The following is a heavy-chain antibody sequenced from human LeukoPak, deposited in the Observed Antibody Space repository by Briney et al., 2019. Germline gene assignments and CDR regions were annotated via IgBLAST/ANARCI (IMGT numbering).Heavy chain of an antibody. Sequence: SQTLSLTCTVSGGSISSGVYYWSWIRQHPGKGLEWIGYIYYSGSTYSNPSLKSRLTMSVDISKNQFSLKLSSVAAADTAVYYCARGVKGLRGAFDIWGQGTMVTVSS. J-gene: IGHJ3*02. CDR1: GGSISSGVYY. V-gene: IGHV4-31*03. CDR2: IYYSGST. CDR3: ARGVKGLRGAFDI. D-gene: IGHD3-10*01.